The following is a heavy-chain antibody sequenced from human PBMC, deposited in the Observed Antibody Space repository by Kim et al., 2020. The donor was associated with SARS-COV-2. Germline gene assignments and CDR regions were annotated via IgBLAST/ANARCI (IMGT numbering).Heavy chain of an antibody. J-gene: IGHJ4*02. CDR1: GGSFSGYY. CDR3: ARVLAAPHVRGFDY. D-gene: IGHD6-6*01. Sequence: SETLSLTCAVYGGSFSGYYWSWIRQPPGKGLEWIGEINHSGSTNYNPSLKSRVTISVDTSKNQFSLKLSSVTAADTAVYYCARVLAAPHVRGFDYWGQGTLVTVSS. V-gene: IGHV4-34*01. CDR2: INHSGST.